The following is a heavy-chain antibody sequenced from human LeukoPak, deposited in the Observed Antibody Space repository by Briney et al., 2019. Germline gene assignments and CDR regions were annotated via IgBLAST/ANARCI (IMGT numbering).Heavy chain of an antibody. CDR2: IISSGRVT. CDR3: AKNAGYSYGLYYFDH. D-gene: IGHD5-18*01. CDR1: GFPFSSYA. V-gene: IGHV3-23*01. J-gene: IGHJ4*02. Sequence: GGSLRLSCAASGFPFSSYAMSWVRQAPGKGLEWCSSIISSGRVTYYADSVKGRFTISRANSKNTVYLQMDSLRAEDSAVYYCAKNAGYSYGLYYFDHWGQGTLVTVSS.